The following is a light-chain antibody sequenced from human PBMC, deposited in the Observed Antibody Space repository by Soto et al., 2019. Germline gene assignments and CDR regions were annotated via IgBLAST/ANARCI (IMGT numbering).Light chain of an antibody. CDR2: SAS. Sequence: EIVLTQSPGTLSLSPGEGATLSCRASQSVSSNYLAWYQQKPGQAPRLLIYSASSGATGIPDRFSGSGSGTDFTLTISRLEPEDFAVYYCQQYGNSPYTFGQGTKVDIK. CDR1: QSVSSNY. CDR3: QQYGNSPYT. J-gene: IGKJ2*01. V-gene: IGKV3-20*01.